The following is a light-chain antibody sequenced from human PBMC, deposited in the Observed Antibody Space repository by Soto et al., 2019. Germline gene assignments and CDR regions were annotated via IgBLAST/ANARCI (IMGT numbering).Light chain of an antibody. CDR3: QQYGSSPLFT. CDR2: GAS. J-gene: IGKJ3*01. CDR1: QSVSSSY. V-gene: IGKV3-20*01. Sequence: EMVLTQSPCTLSLYPGERATLSCRASQSVSSSYLAWYQQKPGQAPRLLIYGASRRATGIPDRFSGSGSGTDFTLTISTLVPEDFAVNYCQQYGSSPLFTFGPGTQVDIK.